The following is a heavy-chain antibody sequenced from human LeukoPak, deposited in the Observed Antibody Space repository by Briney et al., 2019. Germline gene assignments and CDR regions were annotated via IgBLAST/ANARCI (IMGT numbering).Heavy chain of an antibody. Sequence: VASVKVSCKASGGTFSSYAISWVRQAPGQGLEWMGGIIPIFGIANYAQKFQGRVTITADESTSTAYMELSSLRSEDTAVYYCARDESSSSRYYYYYGMDVWGQGTTVTVSS. V-gene: IGHV1-69*13. CDR1: GGTFSSYA. J-gene: IGHJ6*02. CDR3: ARDESSSSRYYYYYGMDV. D-gene: IGHD6-6*01. CDR2: IIPIFGIA.